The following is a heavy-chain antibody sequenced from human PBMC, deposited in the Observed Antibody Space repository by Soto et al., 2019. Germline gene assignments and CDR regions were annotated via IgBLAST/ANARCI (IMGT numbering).Heavy chain of an antibody. CDR2: IYPGDSDT. D-gene: IGHD2-2*01. CDR3: AKGSTGYCSSTSCYVTFDY. V-gene: IGHV5-51*01. J-gene: IGHJ4*02. CDR1: GYSFTSYW. Sequence: GESLKISCKGSGYSFTSYWIGWVRQMPGKGLEWMGIIYPGDSDTRYSPSFQGQVTISADKSISTAYLQWSSLRAEDTAVYYCAKGSTGYCSSTSCYVTFDYWGQGTLVTVSS.